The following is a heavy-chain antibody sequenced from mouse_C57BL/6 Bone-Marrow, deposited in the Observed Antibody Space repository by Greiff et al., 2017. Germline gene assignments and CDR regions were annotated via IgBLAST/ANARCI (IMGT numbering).Heavy chain of an antibody. CDR1: GYTFTSYW. V-gene: IGHV1-55*01. J-gene: IGHJ1*03. CDR2: IDPGSGST. Sequence: VQLQQPGAELVKPGASVKMSCKASGYTFTSYWITWVKQRPGHGLEWIGAIDPGSGSTDYNEKFKGKATLTVDTSSSTAYMQLSSLTSEYSAVYCCTRPYYSNYWYFGVWGTGPTVAVSS. D-gene: IGHD2-5*01. CDR3: TRPYYSNYWYFGV.